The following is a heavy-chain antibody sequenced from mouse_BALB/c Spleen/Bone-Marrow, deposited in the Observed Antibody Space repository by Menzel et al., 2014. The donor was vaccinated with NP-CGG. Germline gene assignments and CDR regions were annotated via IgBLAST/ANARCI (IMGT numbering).Heavy chain of an antibody. Sequence: AAAAVDFSRYWMSWVRQAPGKGLEWIGEIHPDSSTINYTPSLKDKFIISRDNAKNTLYLQMSKVRSEDTALYYCARQGYYGKGDYWGQGTTLTVSS. CDR1: AVDFSRYW. J-gene: IGHJ2*01. CDR2: IHPDSSTI. D-gene: IGHD2-1*01. V-gene: IGHV4-1*02. CDR3: ARQGYYGKGDY.